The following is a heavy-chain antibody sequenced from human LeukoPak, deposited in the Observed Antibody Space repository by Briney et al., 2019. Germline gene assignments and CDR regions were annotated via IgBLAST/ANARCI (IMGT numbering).Heavy chain of an antibody. Sequence: SVKVSRKASGGTFSSYAISWVRQAPGQGLEWMGGIIPIFGTANYAQKFQGRVTITADKSTSTAYMELSSLRSEDTAVYYCAEGRDCSGGSCWFDYWGQGTLVTVSS. CDR3: AEGRDCSGGSCWFDY. D-gene: IGHD2-15*01. J-gene: IGHJ4*02. CDR2: IIPIFGTA. V-gene: IGHV1-69*06. CDR1: GGTFSSYA.